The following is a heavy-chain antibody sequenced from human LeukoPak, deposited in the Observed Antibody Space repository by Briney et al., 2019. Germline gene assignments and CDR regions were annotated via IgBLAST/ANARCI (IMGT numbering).Heavy chain of an antibody. CDR3: ARDRGDYYFDY. CDR1: GGTLSSYA. V-gene: IGHV1-69*04. CDR2: IIPILGIA. D-gene: IGHD4-17*01. J-gene: IGHJ4*02. Sequence: SVKVSCKASGGTLSSYAISWVRQAPGQGLEWMGRIIPILGIANYAQKFQGRVTITADKSTSTAYMELSSLRSEDTAVYYCARDRGDYYFDYWGQGTLVTVSS.